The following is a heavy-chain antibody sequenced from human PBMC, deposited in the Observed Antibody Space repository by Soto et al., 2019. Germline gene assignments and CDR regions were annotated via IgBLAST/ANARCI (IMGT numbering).Heavy chain of an antibody. Sequence: GGSLRLSCAASGFTFSSYAMSWVRQAPGKGLEWVSAISGSGGSTYYADSVKGRFTISRDNSKNTLYLQMNSLRAEDTAVYYCSKGWEGGVGLGLFDIWGQGTMVTGSS. CDR3: SKGWEGGVGLGLFDI. J-gene: IGHJ3*02. V-gene: IGHV3-23*01. CDR2: ISGSGGST. D-gene: IGHD1-26*01. CDR1: GFTFSSYA.